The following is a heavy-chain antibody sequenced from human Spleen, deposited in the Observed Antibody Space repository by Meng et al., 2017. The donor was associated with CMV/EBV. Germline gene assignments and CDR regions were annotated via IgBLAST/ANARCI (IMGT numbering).Heavy chain of an antibody. CDR1: GYTFTSYY. V-gene: IGHV1-46*01. J-gene: IGHJ6*02. Sequence: ASVKVSCKASGYTFTSYYMHWVRQAPGQGLEWMGIINPSGGSTTYAQKFQGRVTMTTDTSTSTVYMELSSLSSEDTAVYYCARSHIVVVPAARYYYYYGMDVWGQGTTVTVSS. D-gene: IGHD2-2*01. CDR3: ARSHIVVVPAARYYYYYGMDV. CDR2: INPSGGST.